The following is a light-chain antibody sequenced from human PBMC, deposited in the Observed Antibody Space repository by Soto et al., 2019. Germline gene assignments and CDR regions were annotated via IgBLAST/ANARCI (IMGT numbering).Light chain of an antibody. CDR2: EVS. J-gene: IGLJ1*01. CDR1: SSDVGGYNY. CDR3: SSYTSSSTLV. V-gene: IGLV2-14*01. Sequence: QSVLTQPASVSGSPGQSITISCTGTSSDVGGYNYVSWYQQHPGKAPKLMIYEVSNRPSGVSNRFSGSKSGNTASLTISGLQAEDEADYYCSSYTSSSTLVFGTGTKVTRP.